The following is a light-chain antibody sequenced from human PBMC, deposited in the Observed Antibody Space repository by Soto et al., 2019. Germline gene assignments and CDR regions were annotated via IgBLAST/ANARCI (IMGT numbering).Light chain of an antibody. J-gene: IGKJ4*01. V-gene: IGKV3-11*01. CDR2: SAS. CDR3: QQRTNWPPT. CDR1: QSVRND. Sequence: EIVLTQSPATLSLSPGERATLSCRASQSVRNDLVWYHQKPGLAPRVLIYSASNRATGIPARFSGSGSGTDFNPTISSLEPEDFAVDYCQQRTNWPPTFGGGTKVE.